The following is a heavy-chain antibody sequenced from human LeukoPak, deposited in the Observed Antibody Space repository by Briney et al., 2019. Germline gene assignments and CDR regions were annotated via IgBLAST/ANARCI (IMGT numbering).Heavy chain of an antibody. CDR3: ARGYYDFWSGYSLGYYYYYYGMDV. V-gene: IGHV1-18*01. CDR2: ISAYNGNT. Sequence: ASVTVSCKASGYTFTSYGISWVRQAPGQGLEWMGWISAYNGNTNYAQKLQGRVTMTTDTSTSTAYMELRSLRSDDTAVYHCARGYYDFWSGYSLGYYYYYYGMDVWGQGTTVTVSS. D-gene: IGHD3-3*01. J-gene: IGHJ6*02. CDR1: GYTFTSYG.